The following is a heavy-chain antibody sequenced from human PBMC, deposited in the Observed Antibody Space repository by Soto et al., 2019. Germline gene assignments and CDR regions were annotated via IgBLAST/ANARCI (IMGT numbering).Heavy chain of an antibody. J-gene: IGHJ3*02. CDR1: GFTFSDFA. Sequence: QVQLVESGGGVVQPGRSLRLSCAASGFTFSDFAMHVVRQAPGKGLELVAVMSYDGNNKYYADSVRGRFTISRDNSKNTLYLQMNSLRTEYTAVYYCARDPGHTMIVRRGFDSGGQGTVVTVSS. V-gene: IGHV3-30-3*01. CDR3: ARDPGHTMIVRRGFDS. CDR2: MSYDGNNK. D-gene: IGHD3-22*01.